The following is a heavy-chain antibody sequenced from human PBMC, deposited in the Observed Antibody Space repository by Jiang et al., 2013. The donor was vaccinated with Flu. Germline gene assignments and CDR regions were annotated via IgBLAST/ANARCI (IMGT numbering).Heavy chain of an antibody. CDR3: ATEPAGPRGWTGYSPFDY. Sequence: SGAEVKQPGASVKLSCQASGYTFTSYAMHWVRQAPGQRLEWMGWINAGNGNTKYSQKFQGRVTITRDTSASTAYMELSSLRSEDTAVYYCATEPAGPRGWTGYSPFDYWGQGTLVTVSS. V-gene: IGHV1-3*01. J-gene: IGHJ4*02. D-gene: IGHD3/OR15-3a*01. CDR2: INAGNGNT. CDR1: GYTFTSYA.